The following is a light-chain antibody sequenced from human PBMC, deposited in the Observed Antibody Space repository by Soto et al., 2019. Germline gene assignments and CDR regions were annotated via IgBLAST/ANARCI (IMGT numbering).Light chain of an antibody. CDR2: EVS. J-gene: IGLJ2*01. V-gene: IGLV2-8*01. CDR1: SSDVGDYNY. CDR3: SSYAGITNVS. Sequence: QSALTQPPSASGSPGQSVTISCTGTSSDVGDYNYVSWYQQHPGKAPKLMIYEVSKRPSGVPDRFSGSKSGNTASLTVSGLQAEYEADYYCSSYAGITNVSFGGAPKVTVL.